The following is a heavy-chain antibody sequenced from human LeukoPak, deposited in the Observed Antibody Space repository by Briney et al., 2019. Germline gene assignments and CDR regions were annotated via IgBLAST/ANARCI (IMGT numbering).Heavy chain of an antibody. Sequence: SVKVSCKASGGTFSSYAISWVRQAPGQGLEWMGRIIPMLGIANYAQKFQGRVTITADKSTSTAYMELSSLRSEDTAVYYCAIEMATSFDYWGQGTLVTVSS. CDR3: AIEMATSFDY. V-gene: IGHV1-69*04. CDR1: GGTFSSYA. J-gene: IGHJ4*02. CDR2: IIPMLGIA. D-gene: IGHD5-24*01.